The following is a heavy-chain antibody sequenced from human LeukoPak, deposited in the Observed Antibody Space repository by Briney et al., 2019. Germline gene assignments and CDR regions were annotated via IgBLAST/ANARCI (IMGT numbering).Heavy chain of an antibody. D-gene: IGHD3-10*01. J-gene: IGHJ4*02. CDR2: MNPNNGNT. V-gene: IGHV1-8*01. CDR1: GYTFTSYD. CDR3: ARGLRGVRYVVY. Sequence: ASVKVSCKASGYTFTSYDINWVRQATGQGLEWMGWMNPNNGNTGYAQKFQGRVTMTRNTSISTAYMELSSLRSEDTAVYYCARGLRGVRYVVYWGQGTLVTVSS.